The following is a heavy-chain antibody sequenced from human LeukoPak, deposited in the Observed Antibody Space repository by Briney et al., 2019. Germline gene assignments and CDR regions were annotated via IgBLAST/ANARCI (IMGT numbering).Heavy chain of an antibody. CDR2: IWYDGSNK. CDR1: GFTFSSHG. CDR3: ARDGTGYNSGWYIH. J-gene: IGHJ4*02. V-gene: IGHV3-33*01. Sequence: GRSRRFSCAASGFTFSSHGMHWVSQAPGKGLEWVAVIWYDGSNKYYADSVKGRFTISRDNSKNTLYLQMNSLRAEDTAVYYCARDGTGYNSGWYIHWGQGALVTVSS. D-gene: IGHD6-19*01.